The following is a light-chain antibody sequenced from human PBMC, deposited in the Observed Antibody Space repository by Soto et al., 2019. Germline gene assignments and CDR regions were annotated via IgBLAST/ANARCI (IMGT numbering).Light chain of an antibody. Sequence: QSVLTQPASVSGSPGQSITISCTGTSSDVGGYNFVSWYQQHPGKAPKLMIYEVNNRPSGVSSRFSGSKSGNTASLTISGLQAEDEADYYCSSWTSSTTQVLGGGTKLTVL. CDR1: SSDVGGYNF. V-gene: IGLV2-14*01. J-gene: IGLJ3*02. CDR3: SSWTSSTTQV. CDR2: EVN.